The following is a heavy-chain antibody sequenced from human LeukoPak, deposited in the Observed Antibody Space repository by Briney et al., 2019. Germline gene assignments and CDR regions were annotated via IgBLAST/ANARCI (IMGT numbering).Heavy chain of an antibody. CDR2: IYSGGST. V-gene: IGHV3-66*01. D-gene: IGHD3-9*01. CDR1: GFTVSSNY. J-gene: IGHJ6*02. CDR3: ARERYDILTGYLEYGMDV. Sequence: TGGSLRLSCAASGFTVSSNYMSWVRQAPGKGLEWVSVIYSGGSTYYADSVKGRFTISRDNSKNTLYLQMNSLRAEGTAVYYCARERYDILTGYLEYGMDVWGQGTTVTVSS.